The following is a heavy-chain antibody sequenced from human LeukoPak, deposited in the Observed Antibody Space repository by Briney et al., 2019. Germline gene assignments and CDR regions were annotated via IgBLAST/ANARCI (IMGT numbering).Heavy chain of an antibody. V-gene: IGHV3-23*01. D-gene: IGHD4-11*01. CDR1: GFTFSSYA. J-gene: IGHJ4*02. CDR3: ANPPTVTSFAF. Sequence: GGSLRLSCAASGFTFSSYAINWVRQAPGKGLEWVSSISGSGGSTYYADSVKGRFTISRGNSKNTLYLQMNSLRAEDTAVYFCANPPTVTSFAFWGQGTLVTVSS. CDR2: ISGSGGST.